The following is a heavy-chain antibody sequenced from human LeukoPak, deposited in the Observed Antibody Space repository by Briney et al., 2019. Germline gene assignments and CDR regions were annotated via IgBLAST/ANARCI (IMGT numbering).Heavy chain of an antibody. D-gene: IGHD7-27*01. CDR2: IYYSGST. Sequence: SETLSLTCTVSGGSIGSGDCFWRWLRQPPGKGLEWIGFIYYSGSTYYNPSLKSRVTISVDTSKNQFSLKLSSVTAADTAVYYCARASTGDRPRRYFNSWGQGTLVTVSS. V-gene: IGHV4-30-4*01. CDR3: ARASTGDRPRRYFNS. CDR1: GGSIGSGDCF. J-gene: IGHJ4*02.